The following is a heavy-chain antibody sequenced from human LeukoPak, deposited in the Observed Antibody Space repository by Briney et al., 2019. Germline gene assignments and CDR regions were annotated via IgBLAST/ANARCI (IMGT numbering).Heavy chain of an antibody. Sequence: SGTLSLTCAVSGGSISSYYWSWIRQPAGKGLEWIGRIYTSGSTNYNPSLKSRVTMSVDTSKNQFSLKLSSVTAADTAVYYCARWDCSSTSCYVDYWGQGTLVTVSS. CDR3: ARWDCSSTSCYVDY. D-gene: IGHD2-2*01. CDR1: GGSISSYY. V-gene: IGHV4-4*07. CDR2: IYTSGST. J-gene: IGHJ4*02.